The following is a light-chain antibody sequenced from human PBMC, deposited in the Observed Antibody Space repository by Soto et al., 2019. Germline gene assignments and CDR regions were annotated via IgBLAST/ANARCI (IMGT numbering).Light chain of an antibody. CDR3: CSYVGSYTFV. Sequence: QSALTQPRSVSGSPGQSVTISCTGTSSDVGGYNYVSWYQQHPGKAPKVMIYDVSKRPSGVPDRFSGSKSGNTASLTISGLQADDEADYYCCSYVGSYTFVLGSGTKVTVL. CDR1: SSDVGGYNY. CDR2: DVS. J-gene: IGLJ1*01. V-gene: IGLV2-11*01.